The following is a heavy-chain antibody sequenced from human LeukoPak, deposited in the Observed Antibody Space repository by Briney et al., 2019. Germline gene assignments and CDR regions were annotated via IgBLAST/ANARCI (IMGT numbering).Heavy chain of an antibody. Sequence: GGSLRLSCAASGFTFSSYEMSWVRQAPGKGLEWVSYISSSGSTIYYADSVKGRFTISRDNAKNSLYLQMNSLRAEDTAVYYCARGGRKSRGVDIVRKKETGYYYYMDVWGKGTTVTVSS. CDR3: ARGGRKSRGVDIVRKKETGYYYYMDV. CDR1: GFTFSSYE. J-gene: IGHJ6*03. D-gene: IGHD2-15*01. V-gene: IGHV3-48*03. CDR2: ISSSGSTI.